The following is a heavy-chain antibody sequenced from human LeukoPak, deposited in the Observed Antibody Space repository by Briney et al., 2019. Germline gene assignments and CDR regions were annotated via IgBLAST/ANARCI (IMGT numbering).Heavy chain of an antibody. V-gene: IGHV3-21*04. Sequence: PGGSLRLSCAASGFTFNNYNMNWVRQAPGRALEWVSSITSSGTYIFYADSVKGRFTISRDNSKNTLYLQMNSLRAEDTAVYYCAKSTGYSSSWLVNYYYYYMDVWGKGTTVTISS. CDR3: AKSTGYSSSWLVNYYYYYMDV. J-gene: IGHJ6*03. CDR1: GFTFNNYN. CDR2: ITSSGTYI. D-gene: IGHD6-13*01.